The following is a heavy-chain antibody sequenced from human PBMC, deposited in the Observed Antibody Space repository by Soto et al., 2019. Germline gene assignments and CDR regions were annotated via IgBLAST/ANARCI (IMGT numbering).Heavy chain of an antibody. Sequence: QITLKESGPTLVKPTQTLTLTCTFSGFSLSTSGVGVGWIRQPPGKALEWLALIYWDDAKHYSPSLKSRLTNTKKTPKTQVVHIKTNMDPVDTAPYYRAPKGGGDRILDYWGQGTLVTVSS. J-gene: IGHJ4*02. V-gene: IGHV2-5*02. CDR3: APKGGGDRILDY. CDR2: IYWDDAK. D-gene: IGHD3-16*01. CDR1: GFSLSTSGVG.